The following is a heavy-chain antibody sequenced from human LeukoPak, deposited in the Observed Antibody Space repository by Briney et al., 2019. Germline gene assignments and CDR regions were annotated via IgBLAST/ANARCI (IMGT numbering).Heavy chain of an antibody. D-gene: IGHD6-13*01. CDR2: IYYSGST. CDR1: GGSISSYY. CDR3: ARPHGYSSSLNWFDP. J-gene: IGHJ5*02. Sequence: TPSETLSLTCTVSGGSISSYYWSWIRQPPGKGLEWIGYIYYSGSTNYNPSLKSRVTISVDTSKNQFSLKLSSVTAADTAVYYCARPHGYSSSLNWFDPWGQGTLVTVSS. V-gene: IGHV4-59*08.